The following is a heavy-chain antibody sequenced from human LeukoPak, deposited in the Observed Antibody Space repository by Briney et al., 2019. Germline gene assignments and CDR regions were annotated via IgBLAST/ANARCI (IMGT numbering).Heavy chain of an antibody. J-gene: IGHJ4*02. CDR1: GFTFSSFA. V-gene: IGHV3-33*01. CDR2: IWYDGSKT. Sequence: GGSLRLSCAASGFTFSSFAVHWVRQAPGKGLEWVAIIWYDGSKTYYADSVKGRFTISRDNSKNTLYLQMNSLRAEDTAVYYCARAYEYAPPLYWGQGTLVTVSS. D-gene: IGHD2/OR15-2a*01. CDR3: ARAYEYAPPLY.